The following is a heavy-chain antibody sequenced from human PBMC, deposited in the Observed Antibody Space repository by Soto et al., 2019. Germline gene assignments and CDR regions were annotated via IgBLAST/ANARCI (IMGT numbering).Heavy chain of an antibody. V-gene: IGHV3-23*01. CDR2: INFSGGT. CDR1: GFTFSSHA. CDR3: VKHDSSGYPLHEIDV. Sequence: GGSLRLSCVASGFTFSSHAMRWVRQAPGKGLQWVSTINFSGGTYYADSVKGRFTISRDNSKSTVYLQMNSLRAEDTAIYYCVKHDSSGYPLHEIDVWGQGTTVTVSS. J-gene: IGHJ6*02. D-gene: IGHD3-22*01.